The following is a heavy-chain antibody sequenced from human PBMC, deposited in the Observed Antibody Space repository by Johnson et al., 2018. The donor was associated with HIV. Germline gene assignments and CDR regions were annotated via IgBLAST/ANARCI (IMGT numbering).Heavy chain of an antibody. CDR3: ASGDDDGF. CDR2: ISYDGSNK. D-gene: IGHD5-12*01. J-gene: IGHJ3*01. Sequence: QVQLVESGGGVVQPGRSLRLSCAASGFTFSSYGMHWVRQAPGKGLEWVAIISYDGSNKYYADSLRGRFTISRDNSKNTLYLQMSSLRTDDTAIYFCASGDDDGFLGQGTMVTVSS. V-gene: IGHV3-30*19. CDR1: GFTFSSYG.